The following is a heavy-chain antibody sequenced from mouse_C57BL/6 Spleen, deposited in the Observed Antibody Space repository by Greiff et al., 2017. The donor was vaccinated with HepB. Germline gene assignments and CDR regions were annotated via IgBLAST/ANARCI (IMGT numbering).Heavy chain of an antibody. V-gene: IGHV1-81*01. D-gene: IGHD1-1*01. CDR1: GYTFTSYG. J-gene: IGHJ2*01. CDR2: IYPRSGTT. Sequence: QVQLQQSGAELARPGASVKLSCKASGYTFTSYGISWVKQRTGQGLEWIGEIYPRSGTTYYNEKFKGKATLTADKSSSTAYMELRSLTSEDSAVYFCARKDYGSSYGFDYWGQGTTLTVSS. CDR3: ARKDYGSSYGFDY.